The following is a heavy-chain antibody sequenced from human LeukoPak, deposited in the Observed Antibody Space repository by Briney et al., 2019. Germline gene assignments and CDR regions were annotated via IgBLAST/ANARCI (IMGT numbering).Heavy chain of an antibody. CDR3: AREAGTTFRTTTFDS. Sequence: ASVKVSCKASGGTFSSYAISWVRQAPGQGLEWMGRIIPIFGIANYAQKFQGRVTITADKSTNSAYMELSSLRSEDTAVYYCAREAGTTFRTTTFDSWGQGTRVTVSS. D-gene: IGHD1-1*01. J-gene: IGHJ4*02. CDR2: IIPIFGIA. V-gene: IGHV1-69*04. CDR1: GGTFSSYA.